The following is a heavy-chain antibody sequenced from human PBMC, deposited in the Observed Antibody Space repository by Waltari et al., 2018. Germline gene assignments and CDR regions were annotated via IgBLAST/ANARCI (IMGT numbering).Heavy chain of an antibody. CDR2: IYYSGST. V-gene: IGHV4-39*07. J-gene: IGHJ6*02. CDR1: GGSISSSRYY. CDR3: ARDTGAVARNYYYYGMDV. Sequence: QLQLQESGPGLVKPSETLSLTCTVSGGSISSSRYYWGWLRQPPRKGLEWIGSIYYSGSTYYNPSLKSRVTISVDTSKNQFSLKLSSVTAADTAVYYCARDTGAVARNYYYYGMDVWGQGTTVTVSS. D-gene: IGHD6-19*01.